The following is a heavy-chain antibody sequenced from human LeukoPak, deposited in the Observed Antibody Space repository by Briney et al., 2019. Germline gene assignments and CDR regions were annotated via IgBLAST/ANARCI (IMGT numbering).Heavy chain of an antibody. V-gene: IGHV4-59*01. CDR3: ARVRDGYNYWFDP. CDR2: IYYSGST. CDR1: GGSISSYY. J-gene: IGHJ5*02. D-gene: IGHD5-24*01. Sequence: SETLSLTCTVSGGSISSYYWSWIRQPPGKGLEWIGYIYYSGSTNYNPSLKSRVTISVDTSKNQFSLKLSSVTAADTAVYYCARVRDGYNYWFDPWGQGTLVTVSS.